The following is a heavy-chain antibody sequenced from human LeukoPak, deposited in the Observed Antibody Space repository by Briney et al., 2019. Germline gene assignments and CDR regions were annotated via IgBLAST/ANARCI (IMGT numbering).Heavy chain of an antibody. CDR2: ISSSSSYI. CDR1: GFTFSSYS. Sequence: PGGSLRLSCAASGFTFSSYSMNWVRQAPGKGLEWVSSISSSSSYIYYADSVKGRFTISRDNAKNSLYLQMNSLRAEDTAVYYCARFGVRVTTGGFDYWGQGTLVTVSS. CDR3: ARFGVRVTTGGFDY. V-gene: IGHV3-21*01. D-gene: IGHD1-26*01. J-gene: IGHJ4*02.